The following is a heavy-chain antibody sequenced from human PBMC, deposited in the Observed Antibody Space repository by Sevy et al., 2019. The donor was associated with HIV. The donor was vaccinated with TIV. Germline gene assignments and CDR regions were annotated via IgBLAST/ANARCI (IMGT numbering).Heavy chain of an antibody. D-gene: IGHD1-1*01. J-gene: IGHJ4*02. CDR3: ARGEELEQTGYYFDY. Sequence: GGSLRLSCAASGFTFSSYAMHWVRQAPGKGLEWVAVISYDGSNKYYADSVKGRFTISRDNSKNTLYLQMNSLRAEDTAVYYCARGEELEQTGYYFDYWGQGTLATVSS. CDR1: GFTFSSYA. CDR2: ISYDGSNK. V-gene: IGHV3-30-3*01.